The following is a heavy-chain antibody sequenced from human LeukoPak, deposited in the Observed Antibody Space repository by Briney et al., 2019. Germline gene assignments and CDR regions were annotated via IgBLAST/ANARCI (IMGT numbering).Heavy chain of an antibody. CDR1: GGSISSYY. Sequence: SETLSLTCTVSGGSISSYYWSWIRQPPGKGLEWIGYIYYSGSSNYNPSLKSRVTISVDTSKNQFSLKLSSMTAGDTAVYHCARFRTTFGELNHWGQGTLVTVSS. J-gene: IGHJ5*02. CDR2: IYYSGSS. D-gene: IGHD3-10*01. V-gene: IGHV4-59*01. CDR3: ARFRTTFGELNH.